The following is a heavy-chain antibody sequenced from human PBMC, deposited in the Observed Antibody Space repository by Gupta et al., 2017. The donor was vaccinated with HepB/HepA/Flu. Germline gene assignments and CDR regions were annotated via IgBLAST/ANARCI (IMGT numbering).Heavy chain of an antibody. D-gene: IGHD3-22*01. V-gene: IGHV3-9*01. J-gene: IGHJ4*02. CDR1: VFTFDDYA. CDR2: ISWNSGSI. CDR3: AKGSHYYDSSGYVAY. Sequence: EVQLVESGGGLVQPGRSLRLSCSASVFTFDDYAMHWFRQAPWKGLEWVSGISWNSGSIGYADSVKGRFTISRDNAKNSLYLKMNSLRAEDTALYYCAKGSHYYDSSGYVAYWGQGTLVTVSS.